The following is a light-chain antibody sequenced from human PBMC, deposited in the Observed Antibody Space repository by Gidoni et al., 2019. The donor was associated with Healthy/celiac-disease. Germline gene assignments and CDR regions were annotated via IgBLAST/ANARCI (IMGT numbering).Light chain of an antibody. V-gene: IGKV3-20*01. Sequence: EIVLTQSPGTLSLSPGARATLSCRASPSVSSSYLAWYQQKPGQAPRLLIYGASSRATGIPDRFSGSGSGTEFTLTISRLEPEDFAVYYCQQYGSSPPETFGQGTKVEIK. J-gene: IGKJ1*01. CDR3: QQYGSSPPET. CDR2: GAS. CDR1: PSVSSSY.